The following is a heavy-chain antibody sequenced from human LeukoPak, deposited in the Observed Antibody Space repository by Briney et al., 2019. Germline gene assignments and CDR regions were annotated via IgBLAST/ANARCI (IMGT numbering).Heavy chain of an antibody. Sequence: GGSLRLSCAASGFTFSNYGMHWVRQAPGKGLEWVALISNDGSNYYYGDSVEGRFTISRDNSNNTLYLQMNSLLPELSAVYYCANDMGILWCSLGDWGQGTLVTVSS. CDR3: ANDMGILWCSLGD. V-gene: IGHV3-30*18. CDR2: ISNDGSNY. J-gene: IGHJ4*02. D-gene: IGHD2-21*01. CDR1: GFTFSNYG.